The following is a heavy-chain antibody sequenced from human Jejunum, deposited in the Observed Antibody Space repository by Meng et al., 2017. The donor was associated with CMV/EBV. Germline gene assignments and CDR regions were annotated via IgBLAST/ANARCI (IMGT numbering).Heavy chain of an antibody. Sequence: QVPREESGQELVKPSQTLFFTCRVSGGSISSGDYYWSWIRQSPEKGLEWIGFIYYSGASYSTPSLRSRVTMSMDTSTNQFSLRLNSVTAADTGVYFCARDRGYSSGWGVFDYWGRGTLVTVSS. V-gene: IGHV4-30-4*01. J-gene: IGHJ4*02. CDR2: IYYSGAS. CDR3: ARDRGYSSGWGVFDY. D-gene: IGHD6-19*01. CDR1: GGSISSGDYY.